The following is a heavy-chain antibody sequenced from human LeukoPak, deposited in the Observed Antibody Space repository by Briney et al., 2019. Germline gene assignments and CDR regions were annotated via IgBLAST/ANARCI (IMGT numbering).Heavy chain of an antibody. CDR3: ARDESFTMVRGVSDAFDI. V-gene: IGHV1-69*13. CDR1: GGTFSNYA. Sequence: SVKVSCKASGGTFSNYAISWVRQAPGQGLEWMGGIIPIFGTANYAQKFQGRVTITADESTSTAYMELSSLRSEDTAVYYCARDESFTMVRGVSDAFDIWGQGTMVTVS. J-gene: IGHJ3*02. CDR2: IIPIFGTA. D-gene: IGHD3-10*01.